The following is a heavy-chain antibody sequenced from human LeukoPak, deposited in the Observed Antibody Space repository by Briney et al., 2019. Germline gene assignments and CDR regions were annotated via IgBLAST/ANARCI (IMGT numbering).Heavy chain of an antibody. D-gene: IGHD5-12*01. V-gene: IGHV1-2*02. CDR2: INPNSGGT. J-gene: IGHJ4*02. CDR3: ARGGGVATIYY. CDR1: GYTFTGYY. Sequence: ASVKVSCKASGYTFTGYYMHWVREAPGQGLEWMGWINPNSGGTNYAQKFQGRVTMTRDTSISTVYMELSSLRSEDTAVYYCARGGGVATIYYWGQGTLVTVSS.